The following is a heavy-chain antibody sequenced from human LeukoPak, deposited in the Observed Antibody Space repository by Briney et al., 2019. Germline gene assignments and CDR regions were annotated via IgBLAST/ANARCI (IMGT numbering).Heavy chain of an antibody. CDR1: GYTFTSYG. D-gene: IGHD1-26*01. CDR3: ARDSEPGGGSYEIYYGMDV. CDR2: ISAYNGNT. J-gene: IGHJ6*02. Sequence: ASVKVSCKASGYTFTSYGISWVRQAPGQGLEWMGWISAYNGNTNYAQKLQGRVTMTTDTSTSTAYMELRSLRSDDPAVYYCARDSEPGGGSYEIYYGMDVWGQGTTVTVSS. V-gene: IGHV1-18*01.